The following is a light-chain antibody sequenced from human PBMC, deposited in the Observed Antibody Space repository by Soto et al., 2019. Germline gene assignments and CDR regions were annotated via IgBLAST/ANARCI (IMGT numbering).Light chain of an antibody. CDR3: CSYAGSAIMI. V-gene: IGLV2-23*01. CDR2: EAS. J-gene: IGLJ2*01. Sequence: QSALTQPASVSGSPGQSITISCTGTSGNVWSYNLVSWYQQHPGEAPKLMIFEASKRPSGVSNRFSGSKSGNTASLTISGLQAEDEADYYCCSYAGSAIMIFGGGTKLTVL. CDR1: SGNVWSYNL.